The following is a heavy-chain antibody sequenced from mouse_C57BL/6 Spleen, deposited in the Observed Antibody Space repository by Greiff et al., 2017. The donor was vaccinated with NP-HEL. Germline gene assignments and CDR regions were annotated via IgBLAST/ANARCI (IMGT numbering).Heavy chain of an antibody. CDR3: ARSDDYNWYFDV. CDR2: FDPSDSYT. V-gene: IGHV1-69*01. D-gene: IGHD2-4*01. CDR1: GYTFTSYW. J-gene: IGHJ1*03. Sequence: QVQLQQPGAELVMPGASVKLSCKASGYTFTSYWMPWVKQRPGQGLEWIVEFDPSDSYTNYNQKFKGKSTLTVDKSSSTAYMQLSSLTSEDAAVYYCARSDDYNWYFDVWGTGTTVTVSS.